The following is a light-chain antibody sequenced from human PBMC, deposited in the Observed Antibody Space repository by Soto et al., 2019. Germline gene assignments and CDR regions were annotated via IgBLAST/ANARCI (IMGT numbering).Light chain of an antibody. Sequence: QSVLTQPPSVSGAPGQRVTISCTGSSSNIGAGYDVHWYQQLPGTAPKLLIYGNSNRPSGVPDRFSGSKSGTSASLAITGLQAEDEADYYCLSYDSSLSDVFGTGTKLTVL. CDR3: LSYDSSLSDV. CDR2: GNS. V-gene: IGLV1-40*01. J-gene: IGLJ1*01. CDR1: SSNIGAGYD.